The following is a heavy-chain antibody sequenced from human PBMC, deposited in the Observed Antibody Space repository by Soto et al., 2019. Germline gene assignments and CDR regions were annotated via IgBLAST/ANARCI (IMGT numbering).Heavy chain of an antibody. J-gene: IGHJ4*02. CDR2: IIPIFGTA. V-gene: IGHV1-69*13. CDR3: AARYCSGGSCYFVGLFDY. D-gene: IGHD2-15*01. CDR1: GGTFSSYA. Sequence: SVKVSCKASGGTFSSYAISWVRQAPGQGLEWMGGIIPIFGTASYAQRFQGRVTITADESTSTAYMELSSLRSEDTAVYYCAARYCSGGSCYFVGLFDYWGQGTLVTVSS.